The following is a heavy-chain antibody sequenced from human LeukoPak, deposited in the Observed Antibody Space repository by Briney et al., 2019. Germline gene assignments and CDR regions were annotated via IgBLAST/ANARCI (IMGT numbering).Heavy chain of an antibody. Sequence: KPSETLSLTCTVSGGSISSYYWSWIRQPPGKGLEWIGYIYTSGSTNYNPSLKSRVTISVDTSKNQLSLKLSSVTAADTAVYYCVGGSGSYYRGWFDPWGQGTLVTVSS. CDR2: IYTSGST. V-gene: IGHV4-4*09. CDR1: GGSISSYY. J-gene: IGHJ5*02. CDR3: VGGSGSYYRGWFDP. D-gene: IGHD3-10*01.